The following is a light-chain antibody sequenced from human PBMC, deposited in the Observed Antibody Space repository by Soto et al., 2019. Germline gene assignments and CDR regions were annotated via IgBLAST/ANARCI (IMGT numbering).Light chain of an antibody. CDR3: QQYNSYLWT. Sequence: DIQMTQSPSTLSASVGDRVTITCRASQSISGWLAWYQQKPGKAPKLLIYEASNLQSGVPSRFSGSGSGTKFTLTISSLQPDDFATYYCQQYNSYLWTFGQGTKVDIK. V-gene: IGKV1-5*03. J-gene: IGKJ1*01. CDR2: EAS. CDR1: QSISGW.